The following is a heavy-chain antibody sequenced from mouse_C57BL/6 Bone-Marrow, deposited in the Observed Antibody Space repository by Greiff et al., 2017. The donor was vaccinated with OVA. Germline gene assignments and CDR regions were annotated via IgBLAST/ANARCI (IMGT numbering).Heavy chain of an antibody. CDR3: ARGGFFAY. CDR1: GYTFTDYY. Sequence: QVQLQQSGAELVRPGASVKLSCKASGYTFTDYYINWVKQRPGQGLEWIARIYPGSGNTYYNEKFKGKATLTAEKSSSTAYMQLSSLASEDSAVYFCARGGFFAYWGQGTLVTVSA. J-gene: IGHJ3*01. V-gene: IGHV1-76*01. CDR2: IYPGSGNT.